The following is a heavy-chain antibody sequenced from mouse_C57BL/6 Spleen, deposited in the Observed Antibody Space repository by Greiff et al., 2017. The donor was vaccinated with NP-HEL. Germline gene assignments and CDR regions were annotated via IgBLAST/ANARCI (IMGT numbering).Heavy chain of an antibody. CDR3: ARYYSNYVGWYFDV. J-gene: IGHJ1*03. D-gene: IGHD2-5*01. V-gene: IGHV3-8*01. CDR1: GYSITSDY. Sequence: DVKLVESGPGLAKPSQTLSLTCSVTGYSITSDYWNWIRKFPGNKLEYMGYISYSGSTYYNPSLKSRISITRDTSKNQYYLQLNSVTTEDTATYYCARYYSNYVGWYFDVWGTGTTVTVSS. CDR2: ISYSGST.